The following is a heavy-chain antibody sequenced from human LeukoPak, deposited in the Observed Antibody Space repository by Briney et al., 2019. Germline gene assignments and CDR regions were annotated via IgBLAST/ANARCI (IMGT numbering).Heavy chain of an antibody. J-gene: IGHJ6*02. CDR1: GFAFSSYG. CDR2: ISYDGSNK. CDR3: AREYRSSLSYYYGMDV. V-gene: IGHV3-30*03. Sequence: PGRSLRLSCAVFGFAFSSYGMHWAGQAPGKGLEWVAVISYDGSNKYYAGSVKGRFTISRDNSKNTLYLQMSSLRAEDTAVYYCAREYRSSLSYYYGMDVWGQGTTVTVSS. D-gene: IGHD6-13*01.